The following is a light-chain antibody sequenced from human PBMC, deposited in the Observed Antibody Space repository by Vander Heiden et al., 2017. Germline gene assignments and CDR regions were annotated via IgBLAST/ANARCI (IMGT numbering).Light chain of an antibody. CDR1: NNNVGGQG. CDR3: SAWDSSLGAWL. J-gene: IGLJ3*02. CDR2: KNN. Sequence: QAGLTHPPSVSKGLRQTATLTCTGNNNNVGGQGAAWLQQHRGHDPKLLTYKNNNRPSGISERFSASRSGNTASLTITGLQPEDEADYYCSAWDSSLGAWLFGGGTKLTVL. V-gene: IGLV10-54*01.